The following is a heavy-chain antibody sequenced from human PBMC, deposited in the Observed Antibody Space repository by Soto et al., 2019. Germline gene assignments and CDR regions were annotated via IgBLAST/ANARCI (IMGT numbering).Heavy chain of an antibody. Sequence: SETLSLTCTVSGCSISSGGYYWSWIRQHPGKGLEWIGYIYYSGSTYYNPSLKSRVTISVDTSKNQFSLKLSSVTAADTAVYYCARRYGTTYDYWGQGTLVTVSS. CDR2: IYYSGST. V-gene: IGHV4-31*03. CDR3: ARRYGTTYDY. D-gene: IGHD1-7*01. CDR1: GCSISSGGYY. J-gene: IGHJ4*02.